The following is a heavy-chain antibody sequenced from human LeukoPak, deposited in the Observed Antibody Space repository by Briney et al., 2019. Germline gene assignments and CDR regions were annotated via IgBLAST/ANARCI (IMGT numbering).Heavy chain of an antibody. J-gene: IGHJ4*02. CDR1: GGSISSYY. Sequence: SETLSLTCTVSGGSISSYYWSWIRQPPGKGLEWIGYIYYSGSTNYNPSLKSRVTISVDTSKNQFSLKLSSVTAADTAVYYCARADIAARPWWDYWGQGTLVTVSS. V-gene: IGHV4-59*01. CDR3: ARADIAARPWWDY. CDR2: IYYSGST. D-gene: IGHD6-6*01.